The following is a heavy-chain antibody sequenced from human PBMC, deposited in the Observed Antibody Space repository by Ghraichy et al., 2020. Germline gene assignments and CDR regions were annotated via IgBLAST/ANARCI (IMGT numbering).Heavy chain of an antibody. CDR1: GFTFSSYS. CDR3: ANVPAAAIPLVDY. V-gene: IGHV3-21*01. D-gene: IGHD2-2*01. J-gene: IGHJ4*02. Sequence: GGSLRLSCAASGFTFSSYSMNWVRQAPGKGLEWVSSISSSSSYIYYADSVKGRFTISRDNAKNSLYLQMNSLRAEDTAVYYCANVPAAAIPLVDYWGQGTLVTVSS. CDR2: ISSSSSYI.